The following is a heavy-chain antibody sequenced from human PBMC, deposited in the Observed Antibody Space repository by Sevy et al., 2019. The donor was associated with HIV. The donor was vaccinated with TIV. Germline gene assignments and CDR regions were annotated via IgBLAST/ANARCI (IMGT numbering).Heavy chain of an antibody. CDR3: ARVDFYGSGYYYGMDV. CDR1: GFTFSSYS. D-gene: IGHD3-10*01. Sequence: GGSLRLSCAASGFTFSSYSMNWVRQAPGKGLEWVSYISSSSSTIYYADSVKGRLTISRDNAKNSLYLQMNSLRDEDTAVYYCARVDFYGSGYYYGMDVWGQGTTVTVSS. J-gene: IGHJ6*02. CDR2: ISSSSSTI. V-gene: IGHV3-48*02.